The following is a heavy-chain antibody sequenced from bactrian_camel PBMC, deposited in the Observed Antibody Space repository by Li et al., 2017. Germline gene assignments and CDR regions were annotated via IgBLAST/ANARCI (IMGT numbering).Heavy chain of an antibody. CDR3: VFDSGPCKIGNDATRWEFTH. CDR1: GFTFTDYA. J-gene: IGHJ4*01. Sequence: VQLVESGGGLVQPGGSLRLSCATSGFTFTDYAVSWVRHAPGKGLEWVSAISSGGGTYYADSVKGRFTISTDNAKNTLYLQMNSLKPEDTAMYYCVFDSGPCKIGNDATRWEFTHWGQGTQVTVS. D-gene: IGHD5*01. CDR2: ISSGGGT. V-gene: IGHV3S31*01.